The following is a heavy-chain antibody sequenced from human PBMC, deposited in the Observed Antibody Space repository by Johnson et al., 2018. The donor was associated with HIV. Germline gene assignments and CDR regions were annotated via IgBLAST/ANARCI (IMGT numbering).Heavy chain of an antibody. CDR2: ITGSGTVV. J-gene: IGHJ3*02. CDR1: GFTFSDYY. Sequence: QVQLVESGGGLVKPGGSLRLSCAASGFTFSDYYMSWIRQAPGKGPEWVSYITGSGTVVYYADSVKGRFTISRDNARNSLYLQMNSLRVEDTAVYYCVRDVGPLDIWGQGTLVTVS. V-gene: IGHV3-11*01. CDR3: VRDVGPLDI.